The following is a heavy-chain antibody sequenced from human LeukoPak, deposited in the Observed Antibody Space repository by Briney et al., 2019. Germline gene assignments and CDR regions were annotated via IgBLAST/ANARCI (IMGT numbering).Heavy chain of an antibody. CDR3: ARDGYGIAAAGYFDY. J-gene: IGHJ4*02. CDR2: ISYDGSNK. D-gene: IGHD6-13*01. V-gene: IGHV3-30-3*01. CDR1: GFTFSSYA. Sequence: GGSLRLSCAASGFTFSSYAMHWVRQAPGKGLEWVAVISYDGSNKYYADSVKGRFTNSRDNSKNTLYLQMNSLRAEDTAVYYCARDGYGIAAAGYFDYWGQGTLVTVSS.